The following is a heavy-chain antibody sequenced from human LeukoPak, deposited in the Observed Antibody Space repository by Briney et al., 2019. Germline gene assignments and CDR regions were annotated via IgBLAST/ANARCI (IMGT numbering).Heavy chain of an antibody. D-gene: IGHD3-3*01. CDR3: ARHRGPRLEWGYFDY. J-gene: IGHJ4*02. V-gene: IGHV3-30-3*01. CDR1: GFTFSSYA. CDR2: TSTDGSTQ. Sequence: PGGSLRLSCAASGFTFSSYAMSWIRQAPGKGLEWVAVTSTDGSTQWHADSVKGRFTLSRDNSKNTLYLQLNSLRDDDTAVYHCARHRGPRLEWGYFDYWGQGTLVSVSS.